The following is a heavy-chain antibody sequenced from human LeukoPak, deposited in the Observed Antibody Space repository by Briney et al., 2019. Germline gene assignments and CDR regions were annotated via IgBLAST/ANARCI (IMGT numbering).Heavy chain of an antibody. CDR2: INHSGST. V-gene: IGHV4-34*01. CDR1: GGSFSGYY. Sequence: SETLPLTCAVYGGSFSGYYWSWIRQPPGKGLEWIGEINHSGSTNYNPSLKSRVTISVDTSKNQFSLKLSSVTAADTAVYYCARGRDGYNYYDYWGQGTLVTVSS. D-gene: IGHD5-24*01. CDR3: ARGRDGYNYYDY. J-gene: IGHJ4*02.